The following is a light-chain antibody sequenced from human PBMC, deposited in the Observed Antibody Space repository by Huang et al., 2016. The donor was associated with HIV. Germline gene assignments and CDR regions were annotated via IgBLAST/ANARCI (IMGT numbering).Light chain of an antibody. V-gene: IGKV3-20*01. CDR1: QSVISSY. J-gene: IGKJ3*01. Sequence: EIVLTQSPGTLSLSPGDTATLSCRASQSVISSYFSWYQQKHGQTPRLLIYGAASRATSSPDGCSGSGSGTEYTLTINSLEPEDFAVYFCRHYGRPPPFTFGPGTKVHI. CDR2: GAA. CDR3: RHYGRPPPFT.